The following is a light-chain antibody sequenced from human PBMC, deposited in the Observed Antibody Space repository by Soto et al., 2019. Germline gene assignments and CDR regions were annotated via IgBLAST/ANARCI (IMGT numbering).Light chain of an antibody. Sequence: EIVMTQSPATLSVSPGERATLSCRASQSVSSNLAWSQQKPGQAPRCLISGASTRATGIPARFSGSGSGTEFTLTISSLQSEDFAVYYCQQYNNWPLTFGQGTKVDTK. V-gene: IGKV3-15*01. CDR2: GAS. CDR3: QQYNNWPLT. CDR1: QSVSSN. J-gene: IGKJ1*01.